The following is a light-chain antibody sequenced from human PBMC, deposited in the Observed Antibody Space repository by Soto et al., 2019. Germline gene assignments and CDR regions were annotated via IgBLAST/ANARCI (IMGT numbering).Light chain of an antibody. J-gene: IGLJ1*01. Sequence: QSALTQPASVSGSPGQSITISCTGTSSDVGSYNLVSLYQQHPGKAPKLMIYEGSKRPSGVSNRFSGSKSGNTASLTISGLQAEDEADYYCCSYAGSSTRGYVFGTGTKLTVL. V-gene: IGLV2-23*01. CDR1: SSDVGSYNL. CDR2: EGS. CDR3: CSYAGSSTRGYV.